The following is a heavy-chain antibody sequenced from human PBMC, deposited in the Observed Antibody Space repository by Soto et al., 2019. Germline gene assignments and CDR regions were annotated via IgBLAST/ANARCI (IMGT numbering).Heavy chain of an antibody. CDR1: GGTFSSYA. J-gene: IGHJ5*02. CDR2: ISPIFGTA. D-gene: IGHD3-3*01. V-gene: IGHV1-69*13. CDR3: ARYRSNVLRFLGNWFDP. Sequence: SVKGSCKASGGTFSSYAISWVRQAPVQGLEWMGGISPIFGTANYAQKFQGRVTITADESTSTAYMELSSLRSEDTAVYYCARYRSNVLRFLGNWFDPWGQGTLVTVYS.